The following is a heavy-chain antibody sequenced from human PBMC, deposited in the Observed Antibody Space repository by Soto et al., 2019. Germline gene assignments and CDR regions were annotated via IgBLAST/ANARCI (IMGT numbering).Heavy chain of an antibody. CDR2: IIPILGIA. V-gene: IGHV1-69*08. CDR1: GGTFSSYT. CDR3: ARDGTYRYYYYGRDV. J-gene: IGHJ6*02. D-gene: IGHD3-16*02. Sequence: QVQLVQSGAEVKKPGSSVKVSCKASGGTFSSYTISWVRQAPGQGLEWMGRIIPILGIANYAQKFQGRVTITAHKSTSTAYMELSSLLSEDTAVYYCARDGTYRYYYYGRDVWGQGTTVTVSS.